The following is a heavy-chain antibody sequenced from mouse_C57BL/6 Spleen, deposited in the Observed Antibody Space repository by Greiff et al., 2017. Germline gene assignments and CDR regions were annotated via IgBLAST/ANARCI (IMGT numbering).Heavy chain of an antibody. J-gene: IGHJ1*03. Sequence: QVQLQQSGAELVRPGTSVKVSCKASGYAFTNYLIEWVKQRPGQGLEWIGVINPGSGGTNYNEKFKGKATLTADKSSSTAYMQLSSLTSEDSAVYFCARGRRYFDVWGTGTTVTVSS. CDR1: GYAFTNYL. CDR2: INPGSGGT. V-gene: IGHV1-54*01. CDR3: ARGRRYFDV.